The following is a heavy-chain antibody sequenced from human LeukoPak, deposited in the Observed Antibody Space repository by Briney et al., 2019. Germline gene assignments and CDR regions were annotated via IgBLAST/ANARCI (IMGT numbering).Heavy chain of an antibody. D-gene: IGHD3-10*01. CDR2: INHSGST. J-gene: IGHJ5*02. Sequence: SETLSLTCAVYGVSFSAYYWSWIRQPPGKGLEWIGEINHSGSTNYNPSLKSRVTISVDTSKNQFPLKLSSVTAADTAVYYCARGRITMVQGIIIRRGNWFDPWGQGTLVTVSS. CDR1: GVSFSAYY. CDR3: ARGRITMVQGIIIRRGNWFDP. V-gene: IGHV4-34*01.